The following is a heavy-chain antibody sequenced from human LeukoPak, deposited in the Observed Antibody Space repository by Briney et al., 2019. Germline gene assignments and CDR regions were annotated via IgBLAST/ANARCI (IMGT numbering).Heavy chain of an antibody. CDR3: ARDLGAYGYYFDY. CDR1: GGSISSYY. Sequence: PSETLSLTCTVSGGSISSYYWGWIRQPPGKGLEWIGSIYYSGSTYYNPSLKSRVTISVDTSKNQFSLKLSSVTAADTAVYYCARDLGAYGYYFDYWGQGTLVTVSS. CDR2: IYYSGST. V-gene: IGHV4-39*07. D-gene: IGHD3-10*01. J-gene: IGHJ4*02.